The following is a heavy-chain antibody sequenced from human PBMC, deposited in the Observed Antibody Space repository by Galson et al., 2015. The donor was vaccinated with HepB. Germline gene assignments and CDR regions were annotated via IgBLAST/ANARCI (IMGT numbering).Heavy chain of an antibody. D-gene: IGHD5-24*01. CDR1: GFTFSSYG. CDR3: AKGSGYNYQFDY. V-gene: IGHV3-30*02. Sequence: SLRLSCAASGFTFSSYGMHWVRQAPGKGLEWVAFIRYDGSNEYYADSVKGRFTISRDNSKNTLYLQMNSLRAEDTAVYYCAKGSGYNYQFDYWGQGTLVTVSS. CDR2: IRYDGSNE. J-gene: IGHJ4*02.